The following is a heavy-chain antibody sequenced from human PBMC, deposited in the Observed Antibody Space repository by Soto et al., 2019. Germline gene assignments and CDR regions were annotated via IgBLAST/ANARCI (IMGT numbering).Heavy chain of an antibody. CDR2: ISGSGGST. J-gene: IGHJ6*02. D-gene: IGHD4-17*01. CDR3: AKRTATITIYGGNSPFGYYYGMDV. CDR1: GFTFSSYA. Sequence: GGSLRLSCAASGFTFSSYAMSWVRQAPGKGLEWVSAISGSGGSTYYADSVKGRFTISRDNSKNTLYLQMNSLRAEDTAVYYCAKRTATITIYGGNSPFGYYYGMDVWGQGTTVTVSS. V-gene: IGHV3-23*01.